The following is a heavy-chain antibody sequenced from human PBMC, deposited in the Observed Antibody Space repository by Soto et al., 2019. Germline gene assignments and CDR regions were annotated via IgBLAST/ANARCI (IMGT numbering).Heavy chain of an antibody. CDR1: GGSISSGGYY. CDR2: IYYSGST. CDR3: ARDGCSGGSCYFSN. Sequence: SETLSLTCTVSGGSISSGGYYWSWIRQHPGKGLEWIGYIYYSGSTYYNPSLKSRVTISVDTSKNQFSLRLSSVTAADTAVYYCARDGCSGGSCYFSNWGQGTLVTV. J-gene: IGHJ4*02. V-gene: IGHV4-31*03. D-gene: IGHD2-15*01.